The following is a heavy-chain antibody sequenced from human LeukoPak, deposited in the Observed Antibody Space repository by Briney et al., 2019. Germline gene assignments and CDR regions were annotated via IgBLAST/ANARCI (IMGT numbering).Heavy chain of an antibody. CDR2: IYYSGST. D-gene: IGHD6-19*01. CDR1: GGSISSGDYY. V-gene: IGHV4-30-4*01. CDR3: ARGHFGGWYFDY. Sequence: PSETLSLTCTVSGGSISSGDYYWSWIRQPPGKGLEWIGYIYYSGSTYYNPSLKSRVTISVDTSKNQFSLKLSSVTAADTAVYYCARGHFGGWYFDYWGQGTLVTVSS. J-gene: IGHJ4*02.